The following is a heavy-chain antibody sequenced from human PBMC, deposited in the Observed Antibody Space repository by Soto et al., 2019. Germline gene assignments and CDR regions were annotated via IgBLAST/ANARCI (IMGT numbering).Heavy chain of an antibody. CDR2: MNPNTGDT. CDR1: RETLSKYE. V-gene: IGHV1-8*01. D-gene: IGHD2-15*01. J-gene: IGHJ5*02. Sequence: GSVKESCKASRETLSKYETILVRQTSGQGVEWMGWMNPNTGDTVYSQRFQGRVTLSRDTTISTAYMELISLRYEDTGVYDCARGRGGHCSGGKCNRWLDPWGQGTLVTVSS. CDR3: ARGRGGHCSGGKCNRWLDP.